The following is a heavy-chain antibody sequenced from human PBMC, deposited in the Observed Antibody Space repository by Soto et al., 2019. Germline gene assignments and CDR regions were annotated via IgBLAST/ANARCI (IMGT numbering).Heavy chain of an antibody. CDR1: GFTFSRYL. V-gene: IGHV3-74*01. CDR2: INTDGSSP. CDR3: ARAMPYYYSIYV. D-gene: IGHD2-2*01. Sequence: EVQLVESGGGLVQPGGSLRLSCAASGFTFSRYLMHWVRQVTGKGLVWVSRINTDGSSPSYADSVKCRLTISRDNAKCTLYLQMNSLRSEGTAVQYCARAMPYYYSIYVWGQGSTVTVSS. J-gene: IGHJ6*02.